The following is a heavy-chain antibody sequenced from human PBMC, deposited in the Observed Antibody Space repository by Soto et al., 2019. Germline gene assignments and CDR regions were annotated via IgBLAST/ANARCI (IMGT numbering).Heavy chain of an antibody. CDR3: AKGHYYDSTGRYSYSDF. Sequence: QVQLVESGGGVVQPGGSLRLSCSASGFTFSNYGMHWVRQAPGQGLGWEAIISYDGSEKFYADSVQGRFTISRDNSKNTVNLQMNSLRTEDTALYYCAKGHYYDSTGRYSYSDFWGQGILVTVSS. D-gene: IGHD3-22*01. CDR2: ISYDGSEK. CDR1: GFTFSNYG. J-gene: IGHJ4*02. V-gene: IGHV3-30*18.